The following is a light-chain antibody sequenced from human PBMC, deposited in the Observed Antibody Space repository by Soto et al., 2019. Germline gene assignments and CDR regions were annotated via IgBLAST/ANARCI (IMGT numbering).Light chain of an antibody. CDR1: QSISNY. CDR3: QKYNSAPRT. J-gene: IGKJ1*01. V-gene: IGKV1-27*01. Sequence: IQMTQAPACLRITEEDRVTITCRASQSISNYLAWYQQKPGKVPKLLIYAASTLQSGVPSRFSGSGSGTDFTLTISSLQPEDVATYYCQKYNSAPRTFGQGTKVDIK. CDR2: AAS.